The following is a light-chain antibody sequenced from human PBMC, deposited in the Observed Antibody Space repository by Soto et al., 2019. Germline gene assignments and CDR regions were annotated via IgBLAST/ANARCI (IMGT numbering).Light chain of an antibody. V-gene: IGKV3D-15*01. Sequence: EVVMTQSPATLSVSPGERATLSCRASQSVSSNLAWYQQKPGQAPRLLIYGASTRATGIPARFSGSGSETEFTLTISSLQSEDFAIYYCQHFNNWPYTFGQGTNLEIK. CDR2: GAS. CDR3: QHFNNWPYT. CDR1: QSVSSN. J-gene: IGKJ2*01.